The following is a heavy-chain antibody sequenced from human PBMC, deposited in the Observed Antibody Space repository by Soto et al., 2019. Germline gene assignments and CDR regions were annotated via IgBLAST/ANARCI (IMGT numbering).Heavy chain of an antibody. D-gene: IGHD3-10*01. V-gene: IGHV3-33*01. J-gene: IGHJ6*03. CDR1: GFTFSSYG. CDR3: ARGILHYYGSGSYYSYYMDV. Sequence: GESLKISCAASGFTFSSYGMHWVRQAPGKGLEWVAVIWYDGSNKYYADSVKGRFTISRDNSKNTLYLQMNSLRAEDTAVYYCARGILHYYGSGSYYSYYMDVWGKGTTVTVSS. CDR2: IWYDGSNK.